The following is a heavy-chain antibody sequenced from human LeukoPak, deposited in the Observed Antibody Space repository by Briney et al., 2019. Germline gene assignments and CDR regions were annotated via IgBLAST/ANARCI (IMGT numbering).Heavy chain of an antibody. Sequence: SVKVSCKASGGTFSSYAISWVRQAPGQGLEGMGGIIPIFGTANYAQKFQGRVTITADESTSTAYMELSSLRSEDTAVYYCARAEYSSSWFDYWGQGTLVTVSS. CDR1: GGTFSSYA. D-gene: IGHD6-13*01. CDR2: IIPIFGTA. V-gene: IGHV1-69*13. J-gene: IGHJ4*02. CDR3: ARAEYSSSWFDY.